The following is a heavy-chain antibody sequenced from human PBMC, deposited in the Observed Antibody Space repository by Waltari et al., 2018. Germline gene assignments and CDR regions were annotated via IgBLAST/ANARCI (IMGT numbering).Heavy chain of an antibody. Sequence: QVHLQESGPGLVKHSETLSHTCVVSGYSISRGHYCGWIPPPPGKGREWIGSIYHSGSTYYNPSLKSRVTISVDTSKNQFSLKLSAVTAADTAVYYCARKVATVTSQAFYKHWYFDLWGRGTLVTVSS. CDR1: GYSISRGHY. CDR3: ARKVATVTSQAFYKHWYFDL. D-gene: IGHD4-17*01. CDR2: IYHSGST. J-gene: IGHJ2*01. V-gene: IGHV4-38-2*01.